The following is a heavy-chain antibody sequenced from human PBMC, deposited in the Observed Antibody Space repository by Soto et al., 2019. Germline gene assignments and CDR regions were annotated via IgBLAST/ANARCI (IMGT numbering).Heavy chain of an antibody. CDR2: IYHSGCT. CDR3: ARVVGATTAFDI. V-gene: IGHV4-4*02. CDR1: GDYISSSNW. J-gene: IGHJ3*02. D-gene: IGHD1-26*01. Sequence: SETLSLTCAVSGDYISSSNWWSWVRQPPGKGLEWIGEIYHSGCTNYNPSLKRRVTISVDKTKNEFSLKLSSVTAAETAVDYCARVVGATTAFDIWGQGTMVTVSS.